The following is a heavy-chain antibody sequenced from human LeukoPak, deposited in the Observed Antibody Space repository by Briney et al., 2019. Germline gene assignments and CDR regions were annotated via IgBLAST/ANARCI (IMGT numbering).Heavy chain of an antibody. CDR2: INAGNGHT. D-gene: IGHD5-24*01. Sequence: ASVKVSCKASGYTFSGYAIHWVRQAPGQRFEWMGWINAGNGHTKYSQNFQGRVTITRDSSANIVYMDVSRLTSEDTAVYYCARGIWSATRVDYYLDNWGRGTLVTVSS. V-gene: IGHV1-3*01. CDR3: ARGIWSATRVDYYLDN. J-gene: IGHJ4*02. CDR1: GYTFSGYA.